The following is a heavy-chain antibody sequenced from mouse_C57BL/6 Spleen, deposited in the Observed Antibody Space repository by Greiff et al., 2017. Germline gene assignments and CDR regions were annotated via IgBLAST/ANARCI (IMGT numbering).Heavy chain of an antibody. CDR2: ISSGSSTI. Sequence: EVQVVESGGGLVKPGGSLKLSCAASGFTFSDYGMHWVRQAPEKGLEWVAYISSGSSTIYYADTVKGRFTISRDNAKNTLFLQMTSLRSEDTAMYYCARGRPYYGSSYGYFDVWGTGTTVTVSS. CDR3: ARGRPYYGSSYGYFDV. D-gene: IGHD1-1*01. V-gene: IGHV5-17*01. CDR1: GFTFSDYG. J-gene: IGHJ1*03.